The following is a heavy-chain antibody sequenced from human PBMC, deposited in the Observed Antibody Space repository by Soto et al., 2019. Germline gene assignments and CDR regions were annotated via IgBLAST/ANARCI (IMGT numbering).Heavy chain of an antibody. CDR1: GFTFSRYW. J-gene: IGHJ6*02. Sequence: PGGSLRLSCAASGFTFSRYWMSWVRQAPGKGLEWVANIKQDGSEKYYVDSVKGRFTISRDNAKNSLYLQINSLRAEDTAVYYCARVGGPGMDVWGQGTKVTVSS. V-gene: IGHV3-7*03. CDR3: ARVGGPGMDV. CDR2: IKQDGSEK. D-gene: IGHD3-16*01.